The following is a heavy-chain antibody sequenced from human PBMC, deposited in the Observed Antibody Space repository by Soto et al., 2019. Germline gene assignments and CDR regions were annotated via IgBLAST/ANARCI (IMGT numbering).Heavy chain of an antibody. V-gene: IGHV1-8*01. CDR1: GYTFTSYD. CDR3: ARGLSTTVTTLYGYYYYMDV. Sequence: ASVKVSCKASGYTFTSYDINWVRQATGQGLEWMGWMNPNSGNTGYAQKFQGRVTMTRNTSIITVYMELSSLRSEDTAVYYCARGLSTTVTTLYGYYYYMDVWGKGTTVTVSS. J-gene: IGHJ6*03. CDR2: MNPNSGNT. D-gene: IGHD4-17*01.